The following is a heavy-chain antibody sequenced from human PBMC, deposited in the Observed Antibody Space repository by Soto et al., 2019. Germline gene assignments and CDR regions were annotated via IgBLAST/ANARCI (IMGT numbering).Heavy chain of an antibody. J-gene: IGHJ5*02. Sequence: GESLTLFYSASGFTLSSYWMHWVRLAPGKGLGSVSRNNSAGSSTSYADSVKGRFTIPRANAKNTLYLQMHSLRAEDTAVYYCARDRFYYDSSGYLAPWGQGTLVTVSS. CDR2: NNSAGSST. CDR3: ARDRFYYDSSGYLAP. D-gene: IGHD3-22*01. V-gene: IGHV3-74*01. CDR1: GFTLSSYW.